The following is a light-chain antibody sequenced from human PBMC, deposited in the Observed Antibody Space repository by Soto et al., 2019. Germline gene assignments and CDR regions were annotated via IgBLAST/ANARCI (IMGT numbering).Light chain of an antibody. CDR1: SSDVGSYNR. J-gene: IGLJ3*02. V-gene: IGLV2-18*02. Sequence: QSVLTQPPSVSGSPGQSVTISCTGTSSDVGSYNRVSWYQQPPGTAPKLIIYEVSDRPSGVPDRFSGSKSGNTASLTISGLQAEDEADYYCYSYTSSNSWVFGGGTKVTVL. CDR3: YSYTSSNSWV. CDR2: EVS.